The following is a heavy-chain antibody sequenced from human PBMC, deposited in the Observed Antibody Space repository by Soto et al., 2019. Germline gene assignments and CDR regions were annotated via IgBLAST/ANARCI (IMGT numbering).Heavy chain of an antibody. CDR1: GGSISGSNL. CDR2: ISHSGST. CDR3: ARDHERLWYCSSSLGY. D-gene: IGHD6-6*01. J-gene: IGHJ4*02. Sequence: PSETLSLTCAVCGGSISGSNLWSWVRRPPGKGLEWIGEISHSGSTNYNPSLKRRVTISVDKSKNQFSLKLSSATAADTAVYYCARDHERLWYCSSSLGYWGQGTLVTVS. V-gene: IGHV4-4*02.